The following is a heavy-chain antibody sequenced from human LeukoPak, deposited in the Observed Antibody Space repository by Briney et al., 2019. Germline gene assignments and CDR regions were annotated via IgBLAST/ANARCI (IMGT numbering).Heavy chain of an antibody. D-gene: IGHD6-6*01. CDR3: ARQGTYSSSVDH. CDR2: IYPGDSDT. V-gene: IGHV5-51*01. J-gene: IGHJ4*02. CDR1: GYSFTTYW. Sequence: GESLKISCKGSGYSFTTYWIGWVRQMPGKGLEWMGIIYPGDSDTRYSPSFQGQVTISADKSISTAYLQWSSLKDSDTAIYYRARQGTYSSSVDHWGQGTLVTVSS.